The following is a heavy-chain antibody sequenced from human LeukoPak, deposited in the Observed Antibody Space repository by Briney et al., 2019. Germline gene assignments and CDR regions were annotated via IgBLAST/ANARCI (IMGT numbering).Heavy chain of an antibody. CDR3: AKSIGSGSYYYENYYYYYGMDV. CDR2: ISYDGSNK. CDR1: GFTFSSYG. J-gene: IGHJ6*02. Sequence: GGSLRLSCAASGFTFSSYGMHWVRQAPGKGLEWVAVISYDGSNKYYADSVKGRFTISRDNSKNTLYLQMNSLRAEDTAVYYCAKSIGSGSYYYENYYYYYGMDVWGQGTTVTVSS. D-gene: IGHD3-10*01. V-gene: IGHV3-30*18.